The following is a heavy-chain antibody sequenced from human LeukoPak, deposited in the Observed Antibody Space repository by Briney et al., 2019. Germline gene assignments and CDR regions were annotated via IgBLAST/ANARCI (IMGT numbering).Heavy chain of an antibody. Sequence: SETLSLTCAVSGSSISSNWWRWVRQPPGKGLEWIGEMYNSGSTYYNPSLKSRVTISVDTSKNQFSLKLSSVTAADTAVYYCARHRYYYRSGSYYGAPYYMDVWGKGTTVTISS. V-gene: IGHV4-4*02. J-gene: IGHJ6*03. CDR3: ARHRYYYRSGSYYGAPYYMDV. CDR2: MYNSGST. CDR1: GSSISSNW. D-gene: IGHD3-10*01.